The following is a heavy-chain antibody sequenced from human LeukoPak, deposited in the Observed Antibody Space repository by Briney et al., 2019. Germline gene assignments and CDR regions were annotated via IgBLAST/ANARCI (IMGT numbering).Heavy chain of an antibody. CDR3: ARSAAAGTDWFDP. D-gene: IGHD6-13*01. J-gene: IGHJ5*02. CDR2: MNPNSGNT. CDR1: GYIFTSYE. Sequence: ASVKVSCKASGYIFTSYESNWVRQATGQGLEWMGWMNPNSGNTGYAQKFQGRVTITRDTSINTAYMELSSLRSEDTAVYYCARSAAAGTDWFDPWGQGTLVTVSS. V-gene: IGHV1-8*03.